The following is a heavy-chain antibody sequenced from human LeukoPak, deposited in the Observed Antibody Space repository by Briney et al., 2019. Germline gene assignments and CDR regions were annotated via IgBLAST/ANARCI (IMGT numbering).Heavy chain of an antibody. D-gene: IGHD3-3*01. CDR3: AKDRWMDFWSGETYIDY. CDR1: GFTFSNYW. CDR2: ISGSGGST. V-gene: IGHV3-23*01. Sequence: GGSLRLSCAASGFTFSNYWMSWVRQSPGKGLEWVSAISGSGGSTYYADSVKGRFTISRDNSKNTLYLQMNSLRAEDTAVYYCAKDRWMDFWSGETYIDYWGQGTLVTVSS. J-gene: IGHJ4*02.